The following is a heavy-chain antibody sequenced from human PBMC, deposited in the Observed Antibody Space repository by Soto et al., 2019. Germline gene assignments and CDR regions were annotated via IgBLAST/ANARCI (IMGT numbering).Heavy chain of an antibody. CDR2: ISTGNGNT. V-gene: IGHV1-3*04. CDR1: GYTFTNYP. D-gene: IGHD2-21*02. J-gene: IGHJ4*02. Sequence: QVQLVQSGAEVKEPGASVKVSCKASGYTFTNYPMHWVRQAPGQGPEWLGWISTGNGNTKWSQKFQGRVTITWDTSATTTYIELSSLRSEDTAVYYCARGHCSGDCYSDYWGQGTLVTVSS. CDR3: ARGHCSGDCYSDY.